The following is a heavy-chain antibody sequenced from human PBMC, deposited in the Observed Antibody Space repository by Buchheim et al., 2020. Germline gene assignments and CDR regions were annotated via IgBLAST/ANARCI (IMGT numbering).Heavy chain of an antibody. V-gene: IGHV4-39*01. CDR2: IYYSGST. Sequence: QLQLQESGPGLVKPSETLSLTCTVSGGSISSSSYYWGWIRQPPGKGLEWIGNIYYSGSTYYNSSLKSRVTISVDTSKNHFSLRLSSVTAADTAVYYCARHYGYCTGGSCPSSYYGMDVWGQGTT. CDR3: ARHYGYCTGGSCPSSYYGMDV. CDR1: GGSISSSSYY. D-gene: IGHD2-15*01. J-gene: IGHJ6*02.